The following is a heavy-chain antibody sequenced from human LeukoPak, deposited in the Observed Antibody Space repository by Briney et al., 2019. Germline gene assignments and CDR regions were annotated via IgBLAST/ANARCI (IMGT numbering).Heavy chain of an antibody. V-gene: IGHV4-4*07. Sequence: PSETLSLTCTVSGGSISRYYWSWIQQPAGKGLEWIGRIYTRGSTNYNPSLKSRVTMSVDTSKNQFSLKLSSVTAADPAVYYCAGVGHCYDTSGYYYGGEDYWGQGTLVTVSS. D-gene: IGHD3-22*01. CDR2: IYTRGST. CDR1: GGSISRYY. CDR3: AGVGHCYDTSGYYYGGEDY. J-gene: IGHJ4*02.